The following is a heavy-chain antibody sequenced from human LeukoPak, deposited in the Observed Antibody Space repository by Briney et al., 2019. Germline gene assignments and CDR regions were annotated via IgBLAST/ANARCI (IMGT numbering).Heavy chain of an antibody. D-gene: IGHD3-3*01. V-gene: IGHV4-4*09. J-gene: IGHJ4*02. Sequence: PGGSLRLSCAASGFTFTNHWMHWIRQPPGKGLEWIGYIYTSGSTNYNPSLKSRVTISVDTSKNQFSLKLSSVTAADTAVYYCARSFWSGYYVWGQGTLVTVSS. CDR3: ARSFWSGYYV. CDR2: IYTSGST. CDR1: GFTFTNHW.